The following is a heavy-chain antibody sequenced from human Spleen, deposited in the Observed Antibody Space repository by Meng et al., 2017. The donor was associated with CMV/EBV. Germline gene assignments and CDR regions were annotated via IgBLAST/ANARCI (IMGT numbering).Heavy chain of an antibody. CDR3: ASAPRITIFGVVIPYFDY. J-gene: IGHJ4*02. Sequence: SETLSLTCTVSGGSISSGGYYWSWIRQHPGKGLEWIGYIYYSGSTYYNPSLKSRVTISVDTSKNQFSLKLRSVTAADTAVYYCASAPRITIFGVVIPYFDYWGQGTLVTVSS. V-gene: IGHV4-31*03. D-gene: IGHD3-3*01. CDR1: GGSISSGGYY. CDR2: IYYSGST.